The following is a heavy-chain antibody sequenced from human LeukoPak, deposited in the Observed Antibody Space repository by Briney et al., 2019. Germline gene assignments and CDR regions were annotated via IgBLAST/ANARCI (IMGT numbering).Heavy chain of an antibody. D-gene: IGHD1-26*01. CDR2: IDYSGSN. CDR3: ARDRRLGGIDF. J-gene: IGHJ4*02. V-gene: IGHV4-59*01. Sequence: KSSDTLSLTCTVSGGSLSSYYWTWIRQPPGRGLEWIGCIDYSGSNNFNTSLKSRVTLSVDSSNNQFSLNLTSVTAADTAVYYCARDRRLGGIDFWGQGALVTVSS. CDR1: GGSLSSYY.